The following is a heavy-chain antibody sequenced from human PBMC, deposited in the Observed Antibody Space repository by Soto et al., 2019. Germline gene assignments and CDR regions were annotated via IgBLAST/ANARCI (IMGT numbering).Heavy chain of an antibody. CDR1: GDSVSSGDYY. CDR2: IYFSGRT. V-gene: IGHV4-61*08. Sequence: SETLSLTCTVSGDSVSSGDYYWTWIRQPPGKGLEWVGHIYFSGRTNYIPSLESRVTISLDTCKNQFSLKLTSVTAADTAVYYCARVPIDTCMIYCSDPWGQGTLVTVSS. J-gene: IGHJ5*02. D-gene: IGHD3-16*01. CDR3: ARVPIDTCMIYCSDP.